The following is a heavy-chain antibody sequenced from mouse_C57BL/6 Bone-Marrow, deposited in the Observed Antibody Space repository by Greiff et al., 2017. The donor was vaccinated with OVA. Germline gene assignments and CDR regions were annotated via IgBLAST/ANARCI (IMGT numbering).Heavy chain of an antibody. J-gene: IGHJ1*03. CDR1: GFSFNTYA. Sequence: DVMLVESGGGLVQPKGSLKLSCAASGFSFNTYAMNWVRQAPGKGLEWVARIRSKSNNYATYYADSVKDRFTISRDDSESMLYLQMNNLKTEDTAMYYCVRHHYYGSSYDWYFDVWGTGTTVTVSS. CDR2: IRSKSNNYAT. V-gene: IGHV10-1*01. D-gene: IGHD1-1*01. CDR3: VRHHYYGSSYDWYFDV.